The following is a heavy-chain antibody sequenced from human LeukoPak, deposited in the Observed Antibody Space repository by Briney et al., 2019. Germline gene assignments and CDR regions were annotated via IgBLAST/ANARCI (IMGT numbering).Heavy chain of an antibody. J-gene: IGHJ3*01. D-gene: IGHD1-26*01. V-gene: IGHV4-39*01. CDR2: IYYTGNT. CDR1: SVSLSSSSYY. CDR3: ARFKGGSFDF. Sequence: PSETLSLTCTVSSVSLSSSSYYWGWIRQPAGKGLEWIGSIYYTGNTYYNPSLKSRVTISVDTSKNQFSLKLTSVTAADTAVYYSARFKGGSFDFWSQGTMVTVSS.